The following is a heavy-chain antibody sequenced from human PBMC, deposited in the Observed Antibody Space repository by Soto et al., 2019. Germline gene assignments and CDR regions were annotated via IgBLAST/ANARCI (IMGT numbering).Heavy chain of an antibody. CDR2: IYYSGRS. CDR1: GCSIRSGGYY. J-gene: IGHJ6*02. V-gene: IGHV4-31*03. Sequence: QVQLQESGPGLVKPSQTLSLPCTVSGCSIRSGGYYWIWIRQHPGKGLEWIGYIYYSGRSYYNPSLMSRVTIEVDTSKTPFSLKLSSVTAADTAVYYCARAGGILTGYYEPLYLYGMDVCGQGPTVTVSS. CDR3: ARAGGILTGYYEPLYLYGMDV. D-gene: IGHD3-9*01.